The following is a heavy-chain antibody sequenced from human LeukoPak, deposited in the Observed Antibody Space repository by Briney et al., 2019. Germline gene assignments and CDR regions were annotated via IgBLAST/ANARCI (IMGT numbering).Heavy chain of an antibody. Sequence: ASVKVSCKASGYIFTGYYLHWVRQAPGQGLEWMGWIDPNTGATNYAQKFQGRVTMTRDSSISTAYMELSSLRSDDTAVYYCARDRDGRSGYYRETLFDYWGQGTLVTVSS. V-gene: IGHV1-2*02. CDR3: ARDRDGRSGYYRETLFDY. CDR1: GYIFTGYY. CDR2: IDPNTGAT. D-gene: IGHD3-22*01. J-gene: IGHJ4*02.